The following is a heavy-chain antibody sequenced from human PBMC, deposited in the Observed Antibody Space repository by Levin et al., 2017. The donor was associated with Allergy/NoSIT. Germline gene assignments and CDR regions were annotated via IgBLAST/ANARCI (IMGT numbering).Heavy chain of an antibody. J-gene: IGHJ4*02. V-gene: IGHV3-21*01. D-gene: IGHD2-8*01. CDR2: ISSSSSYI. CDR1: GFTFSSYS. CDR3: ARDGVVALVGWGTFDY. Sequence: GGSLRLSCAASGFTFSSYSMNWVRQAPGKGLEWVSSISSSSSYIYYADSVKGRFTISRDNAKNSLYLQMNSLRAEDTAVYYCARDGVVALVGWGTFDYWGQGTLVTVSS.